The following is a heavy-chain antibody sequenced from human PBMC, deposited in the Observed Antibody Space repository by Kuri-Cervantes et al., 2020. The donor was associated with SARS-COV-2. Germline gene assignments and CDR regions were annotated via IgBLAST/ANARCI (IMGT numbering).Heavy chain of an antibody. CDR2: IKSKTDGGTT. Sequence: GGSLRLSCAASGFTFSNAWMSWVRQAPGKGLEWVGRIKSKTDGGTTDYAAPVKGRFTISRDDSKNTLYLQMNSLRAEDTAVYYCAKDGDIVVVPATISGGFDSWGQGTLVTVSS. CDR1: GFTFSNAW. CDR3: AKDGDIVVVPATISGGFDS. V-gene: IGHV3-15*01. D-gene: IGHD2-2*02. J-gene: IGHJ4*02.